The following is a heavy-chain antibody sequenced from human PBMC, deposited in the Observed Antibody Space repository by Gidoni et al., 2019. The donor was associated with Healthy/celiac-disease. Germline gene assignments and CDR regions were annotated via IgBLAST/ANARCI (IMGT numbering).Heavy chain of an antibody. CDR2: IYPGGSDT. CDR1: GYSFTSYW. D-gene: IGHD6-19*01. V-gene: IGHV5-51*01. CDR3: ARQGTTDSSSGWFDY. Sequence: EVQLVQSGAEGKKPGETLKIACKGSGYSFTSYWIGWVRQMPGQGLEWMWIIYPGGSDTRYSPSFQGQVTISADKSISTAYLQWSSLKASDTAMYYCARQGTTDSSSGWFDYWGQGTLVTVSS. J-gene: IGHJ4*02.